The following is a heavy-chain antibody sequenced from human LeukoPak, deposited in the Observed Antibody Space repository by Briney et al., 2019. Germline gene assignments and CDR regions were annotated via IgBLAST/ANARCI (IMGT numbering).Heavy chain of an antibody. Sequence: GASVKVSCKASGYTFTSYGISWVRQAPGQGLEWMGWISGYNGNTNYAQKLQGRVTMTTDTSTRAAYMELRSLTSDDTAVYYCARCSSSNQPPLYWGQGTLVTVSS. CDR2: ISGYNGNT. V-gene: IGHV1-18*04. J-gene: IGHJ4*02. D-gene: IGHD6-13*01. CDR3: ARCSSSNQPPLY. CDR1: GYTFTSYG.